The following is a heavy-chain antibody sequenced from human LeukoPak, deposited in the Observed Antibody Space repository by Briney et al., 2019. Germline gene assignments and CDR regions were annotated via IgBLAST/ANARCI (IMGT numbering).Heavy chain of an antibody. CDR2: IIPIFGTA. D-gene: IGHD3-10*01. V-gene: IGHV1-69*05. CDR1: GGTFSSYA. J-gene: IGHJ4*02. Sequence: SVKVSCKASGGTFSSYAISWVRQAPGQGLEWMGGIIPIFGTANYAQKFQGRVTITTDESTSTAYMELSSLRSEDTAVYYCARGATMVRGVIPYFDYWGQGTLVTVSP. CDR3: ARGATMVRGVIPYFDY.